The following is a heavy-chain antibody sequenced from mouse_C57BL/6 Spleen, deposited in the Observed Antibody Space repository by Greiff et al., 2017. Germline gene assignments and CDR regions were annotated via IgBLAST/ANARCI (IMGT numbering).Heavy chain of an antibody. CDR3: AGGGPGCAY. Sequence: QVQLQQSGAELMKPGASVKLSCKATGYTFTGYWIEWVKQRPGHGLEWIGEILPGGGSTNYNEKFKGQAPFTADTSSNTVYMQLSSLTTADSAIYYCAGGGPGCAYWGQGTLVTVSA. CDR1: GYTFTGYW. V-gene: IGHV1-9*01. J-gene: IGHJ3*01. CDR2: ILPGGGST.